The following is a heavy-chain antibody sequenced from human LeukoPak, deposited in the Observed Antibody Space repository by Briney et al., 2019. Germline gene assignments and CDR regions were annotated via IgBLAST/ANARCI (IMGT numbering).Heavy chain of an antibody. Sequence: GASVKVSCKASGYTFTSYYMHWVRQAPGQGLEWMGIINPTGGSTSYAQKFQGRVTITADKSTSTAYMELSSLRSEDTAVYYCASSPVVTANRPPLFDYWGQGTLVTVSS. CDR1: GYTFTSYY. J-gene: IGHJ4*02. CDR2: INPTGGST. V-gene: IGHV1-46*01. D-gene: IGHD2-21*02. CDR3: ASSPVVTANRPPLFDY.